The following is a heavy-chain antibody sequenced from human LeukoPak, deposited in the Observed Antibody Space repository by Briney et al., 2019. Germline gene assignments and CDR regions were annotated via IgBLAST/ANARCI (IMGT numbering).Heavy chain of an antibody. D-gene: IGHD5-18*01. CDR1: GFTFSSYA. Sequence: GRSLRLSCVASGFTFSSYAMHWVRQAPGKGLEWVAVISNDRSNKYYADSVKGRFTISRDNSKNTLYLQMNRLRAEDTALYYCARSDSYSQGRFDYWGQGTLVTVSS. V-gene: IGHV3-30-3*01. J-gene: IGHJ4*02. CDR2: ISNDRSNK. CDR3: ARSDSYSQGRFDY.